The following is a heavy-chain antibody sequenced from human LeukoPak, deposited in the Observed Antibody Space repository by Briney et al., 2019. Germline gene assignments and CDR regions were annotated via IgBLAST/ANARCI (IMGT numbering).Heavy chain of an antibody. J-gene: IGHJ6*03. CDR2: IYYSGST. CDR1: GGSISSYY. Sequence: SETLSLTCTVSGGSISSYYWSWIRQPPGKGLEWIGYIYYSGSTNYNPSLKSRVTISVDTSKNQFSLKLSSVTAADTAVYYCARGVVIYYYYYMDVWGKGTTVTVSS. CDR3: ARGVVIYYYYYMDV. D-gene: IGHD3-22*01. V-gene: IGHV4-59*12.